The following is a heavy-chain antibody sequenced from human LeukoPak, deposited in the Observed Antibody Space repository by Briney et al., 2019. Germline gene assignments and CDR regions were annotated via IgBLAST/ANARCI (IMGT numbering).Heavy chain of an antibody. Sequence: SETLSLTCTVSGGSIREYYWSWIRQPPGKGLEWMGWIFGSGSSNYNPSLKSRRTISVDTSQNPFSLKPTSATAPDTAVYYCAREKDPGSNHAKIRYDIWGQGPMVTVSS. CDR2: IFGSGSS. CDR3: AREKDPGSNHAKIRYDI. D-gene: IGHD1-26*01. CDR1: GGSIREYY. V-gene: IGHV4-59*01. J-gene: IGHJ3*02.